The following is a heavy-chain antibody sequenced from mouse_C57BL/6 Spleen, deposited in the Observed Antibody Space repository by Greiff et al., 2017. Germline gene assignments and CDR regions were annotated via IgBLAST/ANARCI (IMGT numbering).Heavy chain of an antibody. CDR2: INPNNGGT. V-gene: IGHV1-18*01. D-gene: IGHD1-1*01. J-gene: IGHJ4*01. CDR1: GYTFTDYN. CDR3: ARRNYYGSSSLYAMDY. Sequence: VQLQQSGPELVKPGASVKIPCKASGYTFTDYNMDWVKQSHGKSLEWIGDINPNNGGTIYNQKFKGKATLTVDKSSSTAYMELRSLTSEDTAVYYCARRNYYGSSSLYAMDYGGQGTSVTVSS.